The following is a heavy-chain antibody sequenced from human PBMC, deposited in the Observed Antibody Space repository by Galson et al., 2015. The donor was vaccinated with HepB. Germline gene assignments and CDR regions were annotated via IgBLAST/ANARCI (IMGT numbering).Heavy chain of an antibody. Sequence: SLRLSCAASGFAFKSFHMSWVRQAPGKGLEWVANINQHGNEKYYVDSVKGRFTISRDNAQNSLFLQMDSLRVEDTAVYYRATGYYYFSGATSYDWWGQGTLVTVSS. CDR2: INQHGNEK. D-gene: IGHD3-10*01. CDR3: ATGYYYFSGATSYDW. CDR1: GFAFKSFH. V-gene: IGHV3-7*03. J-gene: IGHJ4*02.